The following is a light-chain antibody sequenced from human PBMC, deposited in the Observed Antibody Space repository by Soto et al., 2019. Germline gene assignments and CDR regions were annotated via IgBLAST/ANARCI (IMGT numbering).Light chain of an antibody. V-gene: IGKV1-5*03. CDR2: KAS. Sequence: IQMTQSPSTLSASVGDRVAITCRASQSIDIWLAWYQQKPGKAPRFLIYKASSLESGVPSRFSGSGYGTEFNLTISSLQHDDFATYYCQQYNDYSFTFGHGTKVEIK. J-gene: IGKJ1*01. CDR3: QQYNDYSFT. CDR1: QSIDIW.